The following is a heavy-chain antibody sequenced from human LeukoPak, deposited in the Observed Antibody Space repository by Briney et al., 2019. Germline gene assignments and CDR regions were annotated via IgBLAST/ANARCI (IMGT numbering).Heavy chain of an antibody. J-gene: IGHJ4*02. D-gene: IGHD4-23*01. Sequence: SETLSLTCAVYGGSFSVYYWTWIRQPPGKGLQWIGEINHSGSTNYNPSLKSRVTISLDTSKNQFSLKLSSVTAADTAVYYCARGLPTVARKGLDYWGQGTLVTASS. CDR2: INHSGST. V-gene: IGHV4-34*01. CDR1: GGSFSVYY. CDR3: ARGLPTVARKGLDY.